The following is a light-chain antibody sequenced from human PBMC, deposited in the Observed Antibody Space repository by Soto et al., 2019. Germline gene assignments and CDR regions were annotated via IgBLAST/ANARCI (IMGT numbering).Light chain of an antibody. CDR3: QQCDKLPLT. J-gene: IGKJ4*01. CDR2: DAS. CDR1: QDISNY. V-gene: IGKV1-33*01. Sequence: DIQMPQSPSSLSASVGDRVTITCQASQDISNYLNWYQQKPGKAPKLLIYDASNLETGAPSRFSGSGSGTDFTFTISSLQPEDIATYYCQQCDKLPLTFGGGTKVDIK.